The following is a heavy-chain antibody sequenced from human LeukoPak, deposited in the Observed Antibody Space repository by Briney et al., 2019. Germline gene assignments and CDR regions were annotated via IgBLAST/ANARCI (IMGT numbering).Heavy chain of an antibody. J-gene: IGHJ4*02. CDR1: GGSISSGGYY. CDR3: ASRGVGATRLDFDY. Sequence: KTSETLSLTCTVSGGSISSGGYYWSWIRQPPGKGLEWIGYIYHSGSTYYNPSLKSRVTISVDRSKNQFSLKLSSVTAADTAVYYCASRGVGATRLDFDYWGQGTLVTVSS. D-gene: IGHD1-26*01. V-gene: IGHV4-30-2*01. CDR2: IYHSGST.